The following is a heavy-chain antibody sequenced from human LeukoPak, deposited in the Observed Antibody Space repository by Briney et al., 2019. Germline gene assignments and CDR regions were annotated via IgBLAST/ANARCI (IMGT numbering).Heavy chain of an antibody. V-gene: IGHV1-18*01. D-gene: IGHD3/OR15-3a*01. CDR2: ISAYNGNT. CDR3: ARGVLDDHSSSNFDY. J-gene: IGHJ4*02. CDR1: GYTFTSYG. Sequence: ASVKVSCKASGYTFTSYGISWVRQAPGQGLEWMGWISAYNGNTNYAQKLQGRVTMTTDTSTSTAYMELRSLRSDDTAVYYCARGVLDDHSSSNFDYWGQGTLVTVSS.